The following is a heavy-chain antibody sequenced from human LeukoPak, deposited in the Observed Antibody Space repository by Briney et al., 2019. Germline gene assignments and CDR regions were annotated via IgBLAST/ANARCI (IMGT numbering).Heavy chain of an antibody. J-gene: IGHJ4*02. CDR2: INPNSGGT. V-gene: IGHV1-2*04. CDR1: GYPFPRYY. CDR3: ASLLWFGESHFDY. Sequence: ASVKVSCKASGYPFPRYYMHWVRPAPGQGLEWMGWINPNSGGTNYAQKFQGWVTMTRDTSISTAYMELSRLRSDDTAVYYCASLLWFGESHFDYWGQGILVTVSS. D-gene: IGHD3-10*01.